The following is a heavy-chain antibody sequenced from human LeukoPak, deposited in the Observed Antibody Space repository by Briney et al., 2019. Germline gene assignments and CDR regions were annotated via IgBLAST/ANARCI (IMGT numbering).Heavy chain of an antibody. D-gene: IGHD3-16*01. Sequence: GGSLRLSCAASGFIVSGDFMSWVRQAPGKGLEWVSVIHSDGSTYYADSVKGRFTISRDNSKNTLDLQMTGLRAEDTAVYYCARERGGGRDSPWFDYWGQRPLLTVSS. J-gene: IGHJ4*02. CDR3: ARERGGGRDSPWFDY. V-gene: IGHV3-53*01. CDR1: GFIVSGDF. CDR2: IHSDGST.